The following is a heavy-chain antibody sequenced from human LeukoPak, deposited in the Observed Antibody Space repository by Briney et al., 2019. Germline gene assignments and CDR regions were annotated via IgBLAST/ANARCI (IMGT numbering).Heavy chain of an antibody. CDR3: SKDDGYNHDAFDI. CDR2: ISGSGGST. J-gene: IGHJ3*02. Sequence: GGALRLSCAASGLTFRSYAISGVRQAPGKGLGGGAAISGSGGSTYYADSVKGRFTISRDNFKNTLYLQMNSLRAEDAALYSCSKDDGYNHDAFDIWGQGTMVTVSS. V-gene: IGHV3-23*01. D-gene: IGHD5-24*01. CDR1: GLTFRSYA.